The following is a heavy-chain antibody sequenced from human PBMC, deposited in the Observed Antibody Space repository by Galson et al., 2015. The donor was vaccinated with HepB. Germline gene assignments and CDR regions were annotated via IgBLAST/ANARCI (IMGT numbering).Heavy chain of an antibody. J-gene: IGHJ4*02. Sequence: SVKVSCKASGGTFSSDTISWVRQAPGQGLEWMGRIIPIVGIGKYAQKFQGRATITADKSTTTAYMEVSSLRSEDTTIYYCAKSRRFNDLDYWGQGTLVTVSS. D-gene: IGHD1-1*01. CDR3: AKSRRFNDLDY. CDR2: IIPIVGIG. V-gene: IGHV1-69*02. CDR1: GGTFSSDT.